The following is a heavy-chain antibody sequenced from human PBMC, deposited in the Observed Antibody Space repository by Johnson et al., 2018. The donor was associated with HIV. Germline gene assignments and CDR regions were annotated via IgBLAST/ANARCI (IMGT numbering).Heavy chain of an antibody. Sequence: VQLVESGGGLVQPGRSLRLSCAASGFTFDDYAMHWVRQAPGKGLEWVSYISSSGSTIYYADSVKGRFTISRDNAKNTLYLQMNSLRAEETALYYCAKDNDSSGSDAFDIWGQGTIVTVSS. CDR2: ISSSGSTI. D-gene: IGHD3-22*01. V-gene: IGHV3-9*01. CDR3: AKDNDSSGSDAFDI. CDR1: GFTFDDYA. J-gene: IGHJ3*02.